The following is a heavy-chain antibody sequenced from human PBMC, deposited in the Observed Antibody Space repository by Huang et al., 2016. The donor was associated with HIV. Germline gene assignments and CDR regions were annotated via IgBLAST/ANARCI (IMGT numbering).Heavy chain of an antibody. CDR2: IGSDSRDT. J-gene: IGHJ3*01. CDR1: GYDFGSYG. V-gene: IGHV1-18*01. CDR3: ARDPYYSNRWKRNDASFL. Sequence: QVQLVQSGGEVMQPGASVRVSCKASGYDFGSYGMSWVRQAPGEGGAWLGWIGSDSRDTSAAQKFQGRVTMTTDTSTTTTYMELRSLRSDDTAMYYCARDPYYSNRWKRNDASFLWGQGTMITVSS. D-gene: IGHD4-4*01.